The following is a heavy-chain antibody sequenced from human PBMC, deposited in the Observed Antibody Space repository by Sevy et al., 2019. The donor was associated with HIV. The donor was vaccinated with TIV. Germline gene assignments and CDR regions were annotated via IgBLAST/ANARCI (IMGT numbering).Heavy chain of an antibody. V-gene: IGHV3-49*04. CDR2: IRGKPYGGTT. Sequence: GGSLRLSCTASGFTFGGYTMNWVRQAPGKGLEWVAFIRGKPYGGTTEYAASVKGRFTISRDDSKSIAYLQMNSLNTEDTAVYYCTRVEGAADWGMDVWGQGTTVTVSS. CDR3: TRVEGAADWGMDV. D-gene: IGHD1-26*01. J-gene: IGHJ6*02. CDR1: GFTFGGYT.